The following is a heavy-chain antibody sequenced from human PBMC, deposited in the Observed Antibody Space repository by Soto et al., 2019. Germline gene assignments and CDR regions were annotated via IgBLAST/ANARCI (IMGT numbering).Heavy chain of an antibody. CDR2: ISGSGDST. V-gene: IGHV3-23*01. CDR3: AKALYGGFTY. J-gene: IGHJ4*02. CDR1: GFTFSVYA. Sequence: EVRLLESGGGLVQPGGSLRLSCAASGFTFSVYAISWVRQAPGKGLEWVSGISGSGDSTHYADSVTGRFTVSRDNSKSMLYLQTNSLRAEDTAIYYCAKALYGGFTYWGQGTLVTVSS. D-gene: IGHD3-10*01.